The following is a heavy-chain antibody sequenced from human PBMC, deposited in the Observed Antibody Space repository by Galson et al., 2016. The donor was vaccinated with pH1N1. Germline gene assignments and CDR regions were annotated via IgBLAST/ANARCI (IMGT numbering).Heavy chain of an antibody. CDR2: MNPNNGNA. V-gene: IGHV1-8*01. J-gene: IGHJ2*01. CDR3: ARGPVYWYFDL. Sequence: SCKASGYTLTSYDINWVRQATGQGLEWMGWMNPNNGNADYAPKFQGRVTLTRNASINTAYMELSSLTSEDTAVYYCARGPVYWYFDLWGRGTPFIVSS. CDR1: GYTLTSYD.